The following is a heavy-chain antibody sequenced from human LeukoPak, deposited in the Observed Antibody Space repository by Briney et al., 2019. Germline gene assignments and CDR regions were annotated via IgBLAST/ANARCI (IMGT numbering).Heavy chain of an antibody. Sequence: GASVKVSCKASGYTFTSYAMNWVRQAPGQGLEWMGWINTNTGNPTYAQGFTGRFVFSLDTSVSTAYLQISSLKAEDTAVYYCARGLWDTAMVTGVAFDIWGQGTMVTVSS. J-gene: IGHJ3*02. CDR3: ARGLWDTAMVTGVAFDI. D-gene: IGHD5-18*01. CDR2: INTNTGNP. V-gene: IGHV7-4-1*02. CDR1: GYTFTSYA.